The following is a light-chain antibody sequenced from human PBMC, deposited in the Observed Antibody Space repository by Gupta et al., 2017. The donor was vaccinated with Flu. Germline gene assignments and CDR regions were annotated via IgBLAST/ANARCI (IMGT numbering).Light chain of an antibody. CDR3: QQYGDSRIT. J-gene: IGKJ4*01. V-gene: IGKV3-20*01. CDR2: GVS. CDR1: QAFGSGY. Sequence: EIVLTQSPGTLSLSPGERATLSCRASQAFGSGYLAWYQRKPGQAPRLLIYGVSRRATGIPDRFSGSGSATDFTLTISRLDPDDFAVYYCQQYGDSRITFGGGTKVGMK.